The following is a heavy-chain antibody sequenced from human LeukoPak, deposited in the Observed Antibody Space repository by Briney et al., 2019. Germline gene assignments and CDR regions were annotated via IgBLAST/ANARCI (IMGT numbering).Heavy chain of an antibody. CDR2: ISAYNGNT. J-gene: IGHJ6*03. CDR1: GYTFTSYG. CDR3: ARGIRYYDILTGHVKGHDNSYYYYMDV. V-gene: IGHV1-18*01. Sequence: ASVKVSCKASGYTFTSYGISWVRQAPGQGLEWMGWISAYNGNTNYAQKLQDRVSMTTDTSTSTAYMELRSLRSDDTAVYYCARGIRYYDILTGHVKGHDNSYYYYMDVWGQGTAVTISS. D-gene: IGHD3-9*01.